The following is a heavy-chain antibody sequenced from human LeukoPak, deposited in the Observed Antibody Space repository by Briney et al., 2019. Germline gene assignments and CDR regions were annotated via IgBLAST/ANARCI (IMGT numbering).Heavy chain of an antibody. D-gene: IGHD3-9*01. CDR2: ISAYNGNT. CDR1: GYTFTSYG. V-gene: IGHV1-18*01. Sequence: EASVKVSCKASGYTFTSYGISWVRQAPGQGLEWMGWISAYNGNTNYAQKLQGRVTMTTDTSTSTAYMELSRLGSDDTAVYYCARFPPPHRDYDTLDVWGKGTTVTVSS. J-gene: IGHJ6*04. CDR3: ARFPPPHRDYDTLDV.